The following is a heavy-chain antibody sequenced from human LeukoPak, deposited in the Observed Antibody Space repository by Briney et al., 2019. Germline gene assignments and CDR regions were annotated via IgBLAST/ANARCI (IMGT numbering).Heavy chain of an antibody. D-gene: IGHD3-22*01. V-gene: IGHV3-66*02. J-gene: IGHJ4*02. Sequence: GGSLRLSCAASGFTVSSNYMSWVRQAPGKGLEWVSVIYSGGSTYYADSVKGQFTISRDNSKNTLYLQMNSLRAEDTAAYYCARVSWTYYYDSSGSFFDYWGQGTLVTVSS. CDR3: ARVSWTYYYDSSGSFFDY. CDR2: IYSGGST. CDR1: GFTVSSNY.